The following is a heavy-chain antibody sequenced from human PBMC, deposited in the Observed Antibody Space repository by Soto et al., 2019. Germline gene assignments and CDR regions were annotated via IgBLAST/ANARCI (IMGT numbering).Heavy chain of an antibody. CDR3: ARAVVAVAGTSYFDY. V-gene: IGHV3-30-3*01. Sequence: GGSLRLSCAASGFTFSSYAMHWVRQAPGKGLEWVVVISYDGSNKYYADSVKGRFTISRDNSKNTLYLQMNSLRAEDTAVYYCARAVVAVAGTSYFDYWGQGTLVTVSS. D-gene: IGHD6-19*01. CDR1: GFTFSSYA. J-gene: IGHJ4*02. CDR2: ISYDGSNK.